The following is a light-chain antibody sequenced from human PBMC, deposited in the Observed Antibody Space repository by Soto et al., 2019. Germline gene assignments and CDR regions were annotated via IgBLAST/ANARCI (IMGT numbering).Light chain of an antibody. CDR3: QQYNDWPMT. CDR1: HSVSSN. Sequence: VMMKQSASTVSVSDGERATLSCRTSHSVSSNLAWYQQKPGQAPRLLIYGASTRATGIPARFSGSGSGTEFTLTISSLQSEDFAVYYCQQYNDWPMTFGQGTRLENK. CDR2: GAS. V-gene: IGKV3-15*01. J-gene: IGKJ5*01.